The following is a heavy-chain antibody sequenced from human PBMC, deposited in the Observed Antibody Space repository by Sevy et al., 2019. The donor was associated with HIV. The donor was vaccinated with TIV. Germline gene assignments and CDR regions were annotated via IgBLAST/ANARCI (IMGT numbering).Heavy chain of an antibody. CDR3: TDVAHYAMDV. CDR2: IRSKAYNFAT. Sequence: GGSLRLSCAASGFAFSGSTVHWVRQASGKGLEWVGRIRSKAYNFATTNAALLKGRFTFSRDDSNNTAYLQLNGLKTEETADYYCTDVAHYAMDVWGQGTTVTVSS. J-gene: IGHJ6*02. V-gene: IGHV3-73*01. D-gene: IGHD5-12*01. CDR1: GFAFSGST.